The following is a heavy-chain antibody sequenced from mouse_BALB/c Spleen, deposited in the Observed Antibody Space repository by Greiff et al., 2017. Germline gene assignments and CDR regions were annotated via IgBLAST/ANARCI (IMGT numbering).Heavy chain of an antibody. CDR3: ARRAMIVTVMDY. J-gene: IGHJ4*01. CDR1: GFSLTSYG. V-gene: IGHV2-2*02. CDR2: IWSGGST. Sequence: VTLMESGPGLVQPSQCLSISCTVSGFSLTSYGVHWVRQSPGKGLEWLGVIWSGGSTDYTAAFISRLSISKDNSKSQVFFKMSSLQANDTAIYYCARRAMIVTVMDYWGQGTSVTVSS. D-gene: IGHD2-3*01.